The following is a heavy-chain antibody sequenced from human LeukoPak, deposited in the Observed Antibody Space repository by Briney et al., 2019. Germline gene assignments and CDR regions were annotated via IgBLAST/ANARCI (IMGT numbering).Heavy chain of an antibody. V-gene: IGHV4-39*07. CDR2: INHSGST. J-gene: IGHJ4*02. CDR1: GGSISSSSYY. CDR3: ARGDYGDYEFDY. Sequence: PSETLSLTCNVSGGSISSSSYYWGWIRQPPGKGLEWIGEINHSGSTNYNPSLKSRVTISVDTSKNQFSLKLSSVTAADTAVYYCARGDYGDYEFDYWGQGTLVTVSS. D-gene: IGHD4-17*01.